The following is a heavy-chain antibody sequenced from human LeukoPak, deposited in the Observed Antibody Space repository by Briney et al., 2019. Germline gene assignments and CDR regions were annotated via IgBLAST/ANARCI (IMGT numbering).Heavy chain of an antibody. CDR3: ARDQSAPDSSGWYIFDY. CDR2: IIPIFGTA. V-gene: IGHV1-69*01. CDR1: GGTFSSYA. J-gene: IGHJ4*02. Sequence: SVKVSCKASGGTFSSYAISWVRQAPGQGLEWMGGIIPIFGTANYAQKFQGRVTITADESTSTAYMELSSLRSEDTAVYYCARDQSAPDSSGWYIFDYWGQGTQVTVSS. D-gene: IGHD6-19*01.